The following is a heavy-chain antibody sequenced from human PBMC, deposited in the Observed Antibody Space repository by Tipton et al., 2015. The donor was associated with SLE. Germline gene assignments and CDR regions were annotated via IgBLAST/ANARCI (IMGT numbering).Heavy chain of an antibody. J-gene: IGHJ3*02. Sequence: TLSLTCSVSGGSISKYYWTWIRQPPGKGLEWIGYKYYSGGTNSNPSLKSRVTISIDMSKNQFSLTLSSGTAADTAVYYCARELMMVRGLSRRDPFDIWGKGTMVTVSS. CDR3: ARELMMVRGLSRRDPFDI. V-gene: IGHV4-59*01. CDR1: GGSISKYY. D-gene: IGHD3-10*01. CDR2: KYYSGGT.